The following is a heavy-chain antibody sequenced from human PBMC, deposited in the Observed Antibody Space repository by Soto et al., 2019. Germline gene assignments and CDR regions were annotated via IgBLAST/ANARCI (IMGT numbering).Heavy chain of an antibody. CDR2: IYTSGST. J-gene: IGHJ4*02. CDR1: GGSISSYY. V-gene: IGHV4-4*07. Sequence: PSEPLSLTCTVSGGSISSYYWSWIRQPAGQGLEWIGRIYTSGSTNYNPSLKSRVTMSVDTSKNQFSLKLSSVTAADTAVYYCAREYYDSSGPPPRFDYWGQGTLVTVSS. CDR3: AREYYDSSGPPPRFDY. D-gene: IGHD3-22*01.